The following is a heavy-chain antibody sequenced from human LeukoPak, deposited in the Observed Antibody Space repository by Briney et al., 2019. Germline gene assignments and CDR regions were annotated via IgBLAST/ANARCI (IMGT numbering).Heavy chain of an antibody. CDR2: ISSSSSYI. D-gene: IGHD4-17*01. CDR1: GFTFSSYS. J-gene: IGHJ3*02. CDR3: ARDLRIGAFDI. Sequence: PGGSLRFSCAASGFTFSSYSMNWVRQAPGKGLEGVSPISSSSSYIYYADSVKGRFTISRDNAKNSLYLQMNSLRAEDTAVYYCARDLRIGAFDIWGQGTMVTVSS. V-gene: IGHV3-21*01.